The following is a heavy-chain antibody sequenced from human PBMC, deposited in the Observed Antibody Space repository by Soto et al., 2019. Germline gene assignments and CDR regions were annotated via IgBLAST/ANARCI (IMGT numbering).Heavy chain of an antibody. Sequence: GGSLRLSCAASGLTVSSNYMNWVRQAPGKGLEWVSVLYSGGSTYYADSVKGRFTISRDNSKNTLYLQMSSLRSEDTAVYYCARDLGVGAASDYWGQGTLVTVSS. CDR2: LYSGGST. CDR1: GLTVSSNY. D-gene: IGHD1-26*01. J-gene: IGHJ4*02. CDR3: ARDLGVGAASDY. V-gene: IGHV3-66*01.